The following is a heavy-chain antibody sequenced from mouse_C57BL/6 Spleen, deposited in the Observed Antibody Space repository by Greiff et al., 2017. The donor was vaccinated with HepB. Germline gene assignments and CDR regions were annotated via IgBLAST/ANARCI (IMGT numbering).Heavy chain of an antibody. Sequence: QVQLQQPGAELVMPGASVKLSCKASGYTFTSYWMHWVKQRPGQGLEWIGEIDPSDSYTNYNQKFKGMSTLTVDKSSSTAYMQLSSLTSEDSAVYYCARSWDYWGQGTTLTVSS. J-gene: IGHJ2*01. V-gene: IGHV1-69*01. CDR1: GYTFTSYW. CDR3: ARSWDY. CDR2: IDPSDSYT.